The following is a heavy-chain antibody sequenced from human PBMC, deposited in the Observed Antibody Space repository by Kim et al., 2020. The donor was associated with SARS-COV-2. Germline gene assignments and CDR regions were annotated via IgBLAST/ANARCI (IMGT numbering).Heavy chain of an antibody. CDR1: GYTFTSYG. CDR2: ISAYNGNT. V-gene: IGHV1-18*01. D-gene: IGHD2-15*01. CDR3: ARERSWSGSCCDAFDI. Sequence: ASVKVSCKASGYTFTSYGISWVRQAPGQGLEWMGWISAYNGNTNYAQKLQGRVTMTTDTSTSTAYMELRSLRSDDTAVYYCARERSWSGSCCDAFDIWGQGTMVTVSS. J-gene: IGHJ3*02.